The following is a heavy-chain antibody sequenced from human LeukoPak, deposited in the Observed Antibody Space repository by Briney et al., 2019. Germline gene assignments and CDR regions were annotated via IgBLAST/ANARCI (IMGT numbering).Heavy chain of an antibody. J-gene: IGHJ4*02. Sequence: SETLSLTCTVSGYSISSGYYWGWIRQPPGKGLEGIGSIYHSGSTCYNPSLKSRVTISVDTSKNQFSLKLSSVTAADTAVYYCAREEDYYDSSGYYADWGQGTLVTVSS. V-gene: IGHV4-38-2*02. CDR2: IYHSGST. CDR1: GYSISSGYY. D-gene: IGHD3-22*01. CDR3: AREEDYYDSSGYYAD.